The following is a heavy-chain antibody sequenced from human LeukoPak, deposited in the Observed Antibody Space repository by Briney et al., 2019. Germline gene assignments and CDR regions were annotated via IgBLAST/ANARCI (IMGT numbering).Heavy chain of an antibody. CDR1: GYTFTYYY. CDR3: FPHVPSKSLVS. Sequence: ASVTVSSTPSGYTFTYYYILWVRQAPGQGLEWMGWINPKSGDLNYAQKFQGRVTMTRDTSISTAYMELSRLRSDDTAVYYCFPHVPSKSLVSWVQGTMVTVSS. CDR2: INPKSGDL. J-gene: IGHJ3*01. V-gene: IGHV1-2*02. D-gene: IGHD3-16*01.